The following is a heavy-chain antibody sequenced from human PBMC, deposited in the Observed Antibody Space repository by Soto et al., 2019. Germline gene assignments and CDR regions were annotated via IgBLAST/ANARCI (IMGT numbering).Heavy chain of an antibody. CDR3: ARTGVDFYFDF. CDR2: VYYSGST. Sequence: QVRLQESGPGLVKPSETLSLTCVVSGGSISGHYWSWIRQPPGKGLVWIGYVYYSGSTNYNPSLKRRVTMAVDTPKNQFSMKVSSVTAADTAVYYCARTGVDFYFDFWGQGTLVTVSS. J-gene: IGHJ4*02. D-gene: IGHD3-10*01. CDR1: GGSISGHY. V-gene: IGHV4-59*11.